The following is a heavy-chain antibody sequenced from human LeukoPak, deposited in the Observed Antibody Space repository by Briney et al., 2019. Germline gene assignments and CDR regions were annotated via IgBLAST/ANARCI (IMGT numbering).Heavy chain of an antibody. CDR2: IYYSGST. J-gene: IGHJ3*02. CDR3: ASYSSGWYAPRAFDI. CDR1: GGSISSGGYY. V-gene: IGHV4-31*03. D-gene: IGHD6-19*01. Sequence: SETLSLTCTVSGGSISSGGYYWSWIRQHPGKGLEWIGYIYYSGSTCYNPSLKSRVTISVDTSKNQFSLKLSSVTAADTAVYYCASYSSGWYAPRAFDIWGQGTMVTVSS.